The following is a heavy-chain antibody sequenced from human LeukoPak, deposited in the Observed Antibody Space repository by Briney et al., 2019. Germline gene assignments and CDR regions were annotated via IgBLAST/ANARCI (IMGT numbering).Heavy chain of an antibody. CDR3: AKYTKRAFDV. CDR2: ISPTGAGT. J-gene: IGHJ3*01. CDR1: GFTFNGYA. D-gene: IGHD2-2*02. Sequence: PGGSLRLSCAASGFTFNGYAMSWVRQAPGKGLEWVSTISPTGAGTYYADSVKGLFTISRDNSKNTLYLEMNSLRAEDTAVYYCAKYTKRAFDVWGQGTTVTVSS. V-gene: IGHV3-23*01.